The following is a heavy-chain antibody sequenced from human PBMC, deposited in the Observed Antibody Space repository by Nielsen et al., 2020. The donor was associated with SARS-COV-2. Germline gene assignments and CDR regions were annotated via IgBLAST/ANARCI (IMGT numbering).Heavy chain of an antibody. D-gene: IGHD3-22*01. J-gene: IGHJ4*02. CDR1: GFIFSRYG. Sequence: GGSLRLSCAASGFIFSRYGMHWVRQAPGKGLEWVANIWFDGTNEYIADSVKGRFTVSRDNPKNTLYLQMNSLRPEDTAVYYCARDSWDSLRYFVHWGQGAQVTVSS. V-gene: IGHV3-33*08. CDR2: IWFDGTNE. CDR3: ARDSWDSLRYFVH.